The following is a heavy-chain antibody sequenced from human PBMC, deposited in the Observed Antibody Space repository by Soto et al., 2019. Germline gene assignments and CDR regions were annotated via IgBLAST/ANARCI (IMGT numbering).Heavy chain of an antibody. Sequence: GGSLRLSCAASGFTFSSYAMHWVRQAPGKGLEWVAVISYDGSNKYYADSVKGRFTISRDNSKNTLYLQMNSLRAEDTAVYYCARDISAAAGKPYYSGMDVWGQGTTVTVSS. CDR3: ARDISAAAGKPYYSGMDV. CDR1: GFTFSSYA. D-gene: IGHD6-13*01. J-gene: IGHJ6*02. V-gene: IGHV3-30-3*01. CDR2: ISYDGSNK.